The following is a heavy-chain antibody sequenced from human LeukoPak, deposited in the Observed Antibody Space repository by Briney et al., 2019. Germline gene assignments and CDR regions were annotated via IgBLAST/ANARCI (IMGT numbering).Heavy chain of an antibody. Sequence: PGGSLRLSCAASGVSVSSNYMSWVRQAPGKGLEWVSAISGSGGSTYYADSVKGRFTISRDNSKNTLYLQMNSLRAEDTAVYYCAKSRDGYKLADYWGQGTLVTVSS. D-gene: IGHD5-24*01. CDR2: ISGSGGST. V-gene: IGHV3-23*01. J-gene: IGHJ4*02. CDR1: GVSVSSNY. CDR3: AKSRDGYKLADY.